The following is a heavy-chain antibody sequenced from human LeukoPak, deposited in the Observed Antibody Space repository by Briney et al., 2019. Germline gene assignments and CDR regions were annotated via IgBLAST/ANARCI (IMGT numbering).Heavy chain of an antibody. CDR2: INPSGGST. CDR1: GYTFSSYY. CDR3: ARGLPGRVHDNSKRGLFDP. Sequence: ASVKVSCKASGYTFSSYYMHWVRQAPGQGLEWLRIINPSGGSTSYAQKFQGRFTMTRDTSTTTVYMDLSSLRSEDTAMYYCARGLPGRVHDNSKRGLFDPWGQGTLVTVSS. J-gene: IGHJ5*02. D-gene: IGHD3-22*01. V-gene: IGHV1-46*01.